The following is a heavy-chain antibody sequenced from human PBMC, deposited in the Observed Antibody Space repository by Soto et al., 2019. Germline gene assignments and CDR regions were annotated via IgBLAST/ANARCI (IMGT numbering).Heavy chain of an antibody. Sequence: QVQLVESGGGVVQPGRSLRLSCAASGFTFSSYAMHWVRQAPGKGLEWVAVISYDGSNKYYADSVKGRFTISRDNSKNTLYLQMNSLRAEDTAGYYCARDDCTNGVCFRYFDLWGRGTLVTVSS. V-gene: IGHV3-30-3*01. J-gene: IGHJ2*01. CDR3: ARDDCTNGVCFRYFDL. D-gene: IGHD2-8*01. CDR2: ISYDGSNK. CDR1: GFTFSSYA.